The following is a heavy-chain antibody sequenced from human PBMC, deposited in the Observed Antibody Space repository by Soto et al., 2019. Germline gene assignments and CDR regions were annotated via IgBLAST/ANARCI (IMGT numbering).Heavy chain of an antibody. D-gene: IGHD3-22*01. CDR3: ASHYDSGGYYYRGLDY. Sequence: QVQLVQSGAEVKKPGSSVKVSCKASGGTFNSYAISWVRQAPGQGLEWRGGIIPIFGTADYAQKFQGRVTITAVESTSTADMELSSLRSEDTAVYYCASHYDSGGYYYRGLDYWGQGTLVTVSS. V-gene: IGHV1-69*12. CDR1: GGTFNSYA. CDR2: IIPIFGTA. J-gene: IGHJ4*02.